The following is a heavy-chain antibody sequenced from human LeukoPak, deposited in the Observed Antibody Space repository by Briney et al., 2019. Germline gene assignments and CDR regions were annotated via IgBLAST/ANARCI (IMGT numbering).Heavy chain of an antibody. J-gene: IGHJ5*02. CDR3: AREIAVAGRGNWFDP. D-gene: IGHD6-19*01. CDR2: IYTSGST. V-gene: IGHV4-4*07. Sequence: PSETLSLTCTVSGGSISSYYWSWIRQPAGKGLEWIGRIYTSGSTNCNPSLKSRVTMSVDTSKNQFSLKLSSVTAADTAVYYCAREIAVAGRGNWFDPWGQGTLVTVSS. CDR1: GGSISSYY.